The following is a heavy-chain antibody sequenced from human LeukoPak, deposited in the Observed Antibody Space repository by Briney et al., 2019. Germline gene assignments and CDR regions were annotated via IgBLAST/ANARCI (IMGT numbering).Heavy chain of an antibody. V-gene: IGHV4-34*01. D-gene: IGHD6-19*01. CDR3: ARFYAVAGDPLDY. Sequence: SETLSLTCAVYGGSFSGYYWSWIRQPPGKGLEWIGEINHSGSTNYNPSLKSRVIISVDTSQNQFSLKLSSVTAADTAVYYCARFYAVAGDPLDYWGQGTLVTVSS. CDR1: GGSFSGYY. J-gene: IGHJ4*02. CDR2: INHSGST.